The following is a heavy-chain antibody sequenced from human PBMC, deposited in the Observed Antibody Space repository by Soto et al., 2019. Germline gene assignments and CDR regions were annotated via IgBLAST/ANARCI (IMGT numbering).Heavy chain of an antibody. CDR3: ARDQGGSYDSWFDP. Sequence: EVQVVESGGGLVKLGGSLRLSCTFTFSMYSMNWVRQAPGKGLEWVASISSGSAYIKYAESVKGRFTISRDNAKNSLHLQMNSLRAEDTAIYHCARDQGGSYDSWFDPWGQGTLVTVSS. CDR2: ISSGSAYI. V-gene: IGHV3-21*06. CDR1: TFSMYS. D-gene: IGHD1-26*01. J-gene: IGHJ5*02.